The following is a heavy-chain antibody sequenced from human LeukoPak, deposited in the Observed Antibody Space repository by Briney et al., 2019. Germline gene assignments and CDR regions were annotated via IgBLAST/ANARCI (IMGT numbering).Heavy chain of an antibody. D-gene: IGHD3-9*01. Sequence: PSETLSLTCTVSGGSISSSSYYWGWIRQPPGKGLEWIGSIYYSGSTYYNPSLKSRVTISVDTSKNQFSLKLTSVTAADTAVYYCASPYYDILTGYYEDWFDPWGQGTLVTVSS. J-gene: IGHJ5*02. CDR1: GGSISSSSYY. CDR3: ASPYYDILTGYYEDWFDP. V-gene: IGHV4-39*07. CDR2: IYYSGST.